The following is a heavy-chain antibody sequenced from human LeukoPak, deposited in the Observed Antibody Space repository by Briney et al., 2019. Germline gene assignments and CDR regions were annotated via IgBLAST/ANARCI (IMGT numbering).Heavy chain of an antibody. CDR2: IYSGGST. CDR1: GFTVSSNY. J-gene: IGHJ4*02. CDR3: ARDAGWGRLDS. D-gene: IGHD3-16*01. V-gene: IGHV3-53*01. Sequence: GGSLRLSCAASGFTVSSNYMSWVRQAPGKGLEWVSVIYSGGSTYYADSVKGRFTISRDNSKNTLYLQMNSLRAEDTGIYYCARDAGWGRLDSWGQGALVTVSS.